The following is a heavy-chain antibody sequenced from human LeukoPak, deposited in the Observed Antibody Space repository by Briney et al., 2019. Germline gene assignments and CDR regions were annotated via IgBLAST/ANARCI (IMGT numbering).Heavy chain of an antibody. Sequence: GGPLRLSCTASGFTFGDYAMSWFRQAPGKGLEWVGFIRSKAYGGTTEYAASVKGRFTISRDDSKSIAYLQMNSLKTEDTAVYYCTRGDIVVVVGAFDIWGQGTMVTVSS. J-gene: IGHJ3*02. CDR2: IRSKAYGGTT. CDR1: GFTFGDYA. V-gene: IGHV3-49*03. CDR3: TRGDIVVVVGAFDI. D-gene: IGHD2-15*01.